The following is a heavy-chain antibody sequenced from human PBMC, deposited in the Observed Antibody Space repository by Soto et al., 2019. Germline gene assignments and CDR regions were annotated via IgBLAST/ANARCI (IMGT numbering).Heavy chain of an antibody. V-gene: IGHV3-23*01. CDR2: ISGSGTST. Sequence: GGSLRLSCAASGFTFSNYAMSWVRQAPGKGLEWVSSISGSGTSTYYADSVKGRFTISRDNSKNTLYLQMNSLRADDTALYYCARDCFFSSGPFHYYLVYWCQGTLVTVSS. J-gene: IGHJ4*02. CDR1: GFTFSNYA. CDR3: ARDCFFSSGPFHYYLVY. D-gene: IGHD3-22*01.